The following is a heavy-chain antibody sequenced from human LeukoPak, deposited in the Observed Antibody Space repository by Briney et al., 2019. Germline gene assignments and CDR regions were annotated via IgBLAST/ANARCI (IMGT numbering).Heavy chain of an antibody. J-gene: IGHJ4*02. CDR2: INTNTGNP. Sequence: GASVKVSCKASGYTFTSYDINWVRQAPGQGLEWMGWINTNTGNPTYAQGFTGRFVFSLDTSVSTAYLQISSLKAEDTAVYYCASSEYYYDSSGYYFDYWGQGTLVTVSS. V-gene: IGHV7-4-1*02. D-gene: IGHD3-22*01. CDR3: ASSEYYYDSSGYYFDY. CDR1: GYTFTSYD.